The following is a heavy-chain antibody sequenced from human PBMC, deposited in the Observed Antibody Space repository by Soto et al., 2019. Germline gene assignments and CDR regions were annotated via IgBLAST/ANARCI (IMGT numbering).Heavy chain of an antibody. Sequence: GESLTLSCAASRFTFTRYSMKCDRQAAVEWLGWISSISSTTNYIEKGDCMKGRFTNTRKNTKNSLHLELNSQKAEDKAVYYCRRESENLTSNFDYWGQGTLVTVSS. CDR2: ISSTTNYI. CDR1: RFTFTRYS. CDR3: RRESENLTSNFDY. J-gene: IGHJ4*02. V-gene: IGHV3-21*06.